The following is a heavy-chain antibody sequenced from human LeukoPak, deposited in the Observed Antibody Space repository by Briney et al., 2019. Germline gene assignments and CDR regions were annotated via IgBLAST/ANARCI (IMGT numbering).Heavy chain of an antibody. CDR1: GYTFTSYD. D-gene: IGHD3-10*01. J-gene: IGHJ5*02. Sequence: GASVKVSCKASGYTFTSYDINWVRQAPGQGLEWMGWMNPNSGNTGYAQKFQGRVTMTRNTSISTAYMGLSSLRSEDTAVYYCARGEKLLWFGELWSISAYCFDPWGQGTLVTVSS. V-gene: IGHV1-8*01. CDR2: MNPNSGNT. CDR3: ARGEKLLWFGELWSISAYCFDP.